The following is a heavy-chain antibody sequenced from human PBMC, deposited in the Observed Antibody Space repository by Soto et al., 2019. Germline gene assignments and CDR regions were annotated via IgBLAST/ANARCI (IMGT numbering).Heavy chain of an antibody. CDR3: VRGGGGGLFDP. Sequence: GGSLRLSCAASGFTFSAYSMNWVRQAPGKGLEWLSYISPGSRYPAYADSVKGRFTISRDNAKRSLYLQMMSLTAEDTAIYYCVRGGGGGLFDPWGQGTMVTVSS. CDR2: ISPGSRYP. J-gene: IGHJ5*02. V-gene: IGHV3-21*05. D-gene: IGHD2-15*01. CDR1: GFTFSAYS.